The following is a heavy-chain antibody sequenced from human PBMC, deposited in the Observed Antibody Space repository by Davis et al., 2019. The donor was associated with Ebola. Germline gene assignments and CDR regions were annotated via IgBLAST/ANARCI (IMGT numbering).Heavy chain of an antibody. CDR3: AKEVLTGVYFDY. Sequence: GESLKISCAASGFTFSDYWMTWVRQTPGKGLEWVSGLSFTGGITSYADSVKGRFTISRDNSKNTVYLQMNSLRAEDTAVYYCAKEVLTGVYFDYWGQGTLVTVSA. J-gene: IGHJ4*02. CDR2: LSFTGGIT. CDR1: GFTFSDYW. V-gene: IGHV3-23*01. D-gene: IGHD7-27*01.